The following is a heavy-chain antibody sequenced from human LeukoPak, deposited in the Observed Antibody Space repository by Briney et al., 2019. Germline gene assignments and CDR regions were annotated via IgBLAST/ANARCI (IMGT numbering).Heavy chain of an antibody. CDR3: ARDYYYDSSGYIPAGDAIAF. V-gene: IGHV3-30*12. CDR2: ISYAGSNK. CDR1: GFTFSSYG. J-gene: IGHJ3*01. Sequence: GGSLRLSCAASGFTFSSYGMHWVRQAPGKGLEWVAVISYAGSNKYYADSVKGRFTISRDNSKNTLYLQMNSLRAEDTAVYYCARDYYYDSSGYIPAGDAIAFWGQGTMVTVSS. D-gene: IGHD3-22*01.